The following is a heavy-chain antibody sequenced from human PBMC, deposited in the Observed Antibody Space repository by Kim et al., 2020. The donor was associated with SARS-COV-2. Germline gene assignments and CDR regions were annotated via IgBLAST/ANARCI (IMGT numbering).Heavy chain of an antibody. CDR1: GYTFTSYH. CDR3: VREAPNTYYLDY. Sequence: ASVKVSCKTSGYTFTSYHIHWVRQAPGQGPEWMGIIKDIGFTLYTQSFQGRVTMTRDTSTSIVYMELSSLRSEDTAVYYCVREAPNTYYLDYWGQGTLVTVSS. CDR2: IKDIGFT. J-gene: IGHJ4*02. V-gene: IGHV1-46*01.